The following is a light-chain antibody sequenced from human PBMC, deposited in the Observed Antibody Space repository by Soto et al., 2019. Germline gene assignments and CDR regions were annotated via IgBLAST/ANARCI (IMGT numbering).Light chain of an antibody. Sequence: SYELTQSPSVSVSPGQTARLTCSGDALTKQYAHWYQQRPGQAPVLVIYKGTERPSGIPERFSGSTSGTTVPLPISGVQAEDEADYYCQSANRSGVYPVFGAGTNVTLL. J-gene: IGLJ1*01. CDR1: ALTKQY. CDR3: QSANRSGVYPV. V-gene: IGLV3-25*02. CDR2: KGT.